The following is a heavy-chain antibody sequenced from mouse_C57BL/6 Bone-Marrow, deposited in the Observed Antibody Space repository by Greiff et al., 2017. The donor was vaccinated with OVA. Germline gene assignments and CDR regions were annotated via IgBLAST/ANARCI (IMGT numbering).Heavy chain of an antibody. CDR1: GFTFSSYA. CDR3: ARDGDDMDY. J-gene: IGHJ2*01. V-gene: IGHV5-4*01. Sequence: EVKLVESGGGLVKPGGSLKLSCAASGFTFSSYAMSWVRQTPEKRLEWVATISDGGSYTYYPDNLKGRFTLSKDNAKNNMYLQMGNLKSEDTAMYYCARDGDDMDYWGQGTTLTVSS. D-gene: IGHD2-12*01. CDR2: ISDGGSYT.